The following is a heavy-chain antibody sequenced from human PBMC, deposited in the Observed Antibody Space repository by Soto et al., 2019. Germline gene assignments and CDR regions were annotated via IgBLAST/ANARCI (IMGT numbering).Heavy chain of an antibody. J-gene: IGHJ5*02. CDR1: GGSISSYY. CDR2: IYYSGST. D-gene: IGHD2-2*01. CDR3: ARQVTVVVPAAMPWLQSWFDP. Sequence: TSETLSLTCTVSGGSISSYYWSWIRQPPGKGLEWIGYIYYSGSTNYNPSLKSRVTISVDTSKNQFSLKLSSVTAADTAVYYCARQVTVVVPAAMPWLQSWFDPWGQGTLVTVSS. V-gene: IGHV4-59*08.